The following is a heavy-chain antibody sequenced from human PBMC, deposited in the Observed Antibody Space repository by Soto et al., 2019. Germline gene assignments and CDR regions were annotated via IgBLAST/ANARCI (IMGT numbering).Heavy chain of an antibody. D-gene: IGHD6-13*01. CDR3: ARDRDEIAAAVGWFDP. V-gene: IGHV1-69*01. CDR2: IIPIFGTA. J-gene: IGHJ5*02. Sequence: QVQLVQSGAEVKKPGSSVKFSCKASGGTFSSYAISWVRQAPGQGLEWMGGIIPIFGTANYAQKFQGRVTITADESPSTAYMELSSLRSEDTAVYYCARDRDEIAAAVGWFDPWGQGTLVTVSS. CDR1: GGTFSSYA.